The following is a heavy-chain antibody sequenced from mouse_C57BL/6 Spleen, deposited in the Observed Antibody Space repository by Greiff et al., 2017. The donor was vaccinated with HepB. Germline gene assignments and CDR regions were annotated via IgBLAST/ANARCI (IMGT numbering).Heavy chain of an antibody. CDR2: IRSKSSNYAT. Sequence: GGGLVQPKGSLKLSCAASGFTFNTYAMHWVRQAPGKGLEWVARIRSKSSNYATYYADSVKDRFTIYRDDSQSMLYLQMNNLKTEDTAMYDCVREGNGSSLWYFDVWGTGTTVTVSS. CDR1: GFTFNTYA. CDR3: VREGNGSSLWYFDV. V-gene: IGHV10-3*01. J-gene: IGHJ1*03. D-gene: IGHD1-1*01.